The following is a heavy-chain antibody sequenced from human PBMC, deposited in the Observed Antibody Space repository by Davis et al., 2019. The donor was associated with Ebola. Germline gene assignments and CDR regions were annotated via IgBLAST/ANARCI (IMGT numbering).Heavy chain of an antibody. CDR2: ISSSGSTI. CDR1: GFTFSSYS. J-gene: IGHJ6*02. Sequence: GESLKISCAASGFTFSSYSMNWVRQAPGKGLEWVSYISSSGSTIYYADSVKGRFTISRDNAKNSLYLQMNSLRAEDTAVYYCARDGALWDAIVIYYYGMDVWGQGTTVTVSS. CDR3: ARDGALWDAIVIYYYGMDV. V-gene: IGHV3-48*04. D-gene: IGHD2-8*01.